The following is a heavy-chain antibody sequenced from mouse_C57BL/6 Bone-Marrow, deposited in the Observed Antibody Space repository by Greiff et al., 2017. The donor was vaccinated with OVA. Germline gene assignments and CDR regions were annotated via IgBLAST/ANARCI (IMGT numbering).Heavy chain of an antibody. V-gene: IGHV1-52*01. D-gene: IGHD1-1*01. CDR2: IDPSDSET. CDR1: GYTFTSYW. CDR3: ARRVYYYGSSYFDY. J-gene: IGHJ2*01. Sequence: QVQLQQPGAELVRPGSSVKLSCKASGYTFTSYWMHWVKQRPIQGLEWIGNIDPSDSETHYNQKFKNKATLTVDNSSSTAYMQLSSLTSEDSAVYYCARRVYYYGSSYFDYWGQGTTLTVSS.